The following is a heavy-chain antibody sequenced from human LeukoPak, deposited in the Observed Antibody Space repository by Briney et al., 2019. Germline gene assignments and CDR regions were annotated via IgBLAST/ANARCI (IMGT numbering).Heavy chain of an antibody. CDR3: ARDNPDYDYIWGSYRGGDAFDI. CDR2: IKQEGSEK. J-gene: IGHJ3*02. V-gene: IGHV3-7*01. CDR1: GFTFSSYW. D-gene: IGHD3-16*02. Sequence: GGSLRLSCAASGFTFSSYWMSSVRQAPGKGLEWVANIKQEGSEKYYVDSVKGRFTISRDNAKNSLYLQMNSLRAEDTAVYYCARDNPDYDYIWGSYRGGDAFDIWGQGTMVTVSS.